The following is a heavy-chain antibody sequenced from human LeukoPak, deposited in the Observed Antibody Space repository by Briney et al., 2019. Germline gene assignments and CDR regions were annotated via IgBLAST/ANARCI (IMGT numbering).Heavy chain of an antibody. CDR1: GYTFTSYG. J-gene: IGHJ4*02. V-gene: IGHV1-18*01. CDR3: ATTNNDYVWGSYRYPGDY. D-gene: IGHD3-16*02. Sequence: ASVKVSCKASGYTFTSYGISWVRQAPGQGLEWMGWISAYNGNTNYAQKLQGRVTMTTDTSTSTAYMELRSLRSDDTAVYYCATTNNDYVWGSYRYPGDYWGQGTLVTVSS. CDR2: ISAYNGNT.